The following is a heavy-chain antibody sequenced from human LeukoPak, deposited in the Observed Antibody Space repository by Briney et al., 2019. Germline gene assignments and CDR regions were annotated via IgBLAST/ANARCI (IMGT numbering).Heavy chain of an antibody. CDR3: ARGEPYDY. CDR2: IYYSGST. V-gene: IGHV4-31*11. CDR1: GGSFSGYY. Sequence: SETLSLTCAVYGGSFSGYYWSWIRQHPGKGLEWIGYIYYSGSTYYNPSLKSRVTISVDTSKNQFSLKLSSVTAADTAVYYCARGEPYDYWGQGTLVTVSS. D-gene: IGHD1-14*01. J-gene: IGHJ4*02.